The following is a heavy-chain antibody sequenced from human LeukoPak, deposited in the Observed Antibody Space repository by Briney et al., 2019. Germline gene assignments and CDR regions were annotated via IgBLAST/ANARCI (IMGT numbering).Heavy chain of an antibody. V-gene: IGHV3-7*03. Sequence: GGSLRLSCSASGFTFSTYWMSWVRQAPGKGLEWVANMKRDGSEIYYVDSVKGRFTISRDNAKNSLFLQMNSLRAEDTAVYYCAKRLAMTGTYHFDYWGQGTLVTVSS. CDR2: MKRDGSEI. J-gene: IGHJ4*02. D-gene: IGHD6-19*01. CDR1: GFTFSTYW. CDR3: AKRLAMTGTYHFDY.